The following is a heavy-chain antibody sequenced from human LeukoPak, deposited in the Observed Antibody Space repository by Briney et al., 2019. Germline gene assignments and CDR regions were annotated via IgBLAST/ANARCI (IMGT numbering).Heavy chain of an antibody. CDR1: GYTFTGYY. CDR2: INPNSGGT. D-gene: IGHD3-22*01. CDR3: AREHSSGYYFDAFDI. J-gene: IGHJ3*02. Sequence: ASVKVSCKASGYTFTGYYMHWVRRAPGQGLEWMGWINPNSGGTNYAQKFQGRVTMTRDTSISTAYMELSRLRSDDTAVYYCAREHSSGYYFDAFDIWGQGTMVTVSS. V-gene: IGHV1-2*02.